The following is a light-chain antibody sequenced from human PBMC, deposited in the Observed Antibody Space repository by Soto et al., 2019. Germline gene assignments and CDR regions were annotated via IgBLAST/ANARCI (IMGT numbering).Light chain of an antibody. V-gene: IGLV1-47*01. CDR3: AAWDDSLSVYSV. CDR1: SSNIGNNY. Sequence: QSVLTQPPSASGTPGQRGTVSCSGASSNIGNNYVYWYQQLTGTAPKLLIYSNNQRPSGVPDRFSGSKSGTSASLAISGLRSEDEADYYCAAWDDSLSVYSVFGTGTKVTVL. CDR2: SNN. J-gene: IGLJ1*01.